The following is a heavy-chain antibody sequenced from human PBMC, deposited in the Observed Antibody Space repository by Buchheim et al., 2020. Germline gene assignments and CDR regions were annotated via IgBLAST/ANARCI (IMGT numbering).Heavy chain of an antibody. D-gene: IGHD3-10*01. CDR1: GGSFSGYY. CDR3: ARFSLWFGEIVYYYGMDV. J-gene: IGHJ6*02. V-gene: IGHV4-34*01. CDR2: INHSGST. Sequence: QVQLQQWGAGLLKPSETLSLTCAVYGGSFSGYYWSWIRQPPGKGLEWIGEINHSGSTNYNPSLKSRVTISVDKSKNQFSLKLSSVTAADTAVYYCARFSLWFGEIVYYYGMDVWGQGTT.